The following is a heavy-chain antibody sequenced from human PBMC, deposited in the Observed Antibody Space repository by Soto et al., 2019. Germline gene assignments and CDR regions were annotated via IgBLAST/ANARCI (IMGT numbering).Heavy chain of an antibody. CDR1: GFTFSSYA. CDR2: ISGSGGST. CDR3: AKDLSVYYDSSGYYLY. J-gene: IGHJ4*02. Sequence: EVQLLESGGGLVQPGGSLRLSCAASGFTFSSYAMSWVRQAPGKGLEWVSAISGSGGSTYYADSVKGRFTISRDNSKNALYLQMNSLRAEDTAVYYCAKDLSVYYDSSGYYLYWGQGTLVTVSS. D-gene: IGHD3-22*01. V-gene: IGHV3-23*01.